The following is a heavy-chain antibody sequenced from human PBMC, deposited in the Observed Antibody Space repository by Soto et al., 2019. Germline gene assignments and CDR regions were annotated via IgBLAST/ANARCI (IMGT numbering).Heavy chain of an antibody. Sequence: PGGSLRLSCAASVFTFISYAMSWVRQAPGKGLEWVSAISGSGGSTYYADSVKGRFTISRDNSKNTLYLQMNSLRAEDTAVYYCAKTTKYSYAQGYFDYWGQGTLVTVSS. D-gene: IGHD5-18*01. V-gene: IGHV3-23*01. CDR3: AKTTKYSYAQGYFDY. CDR2: ISGSGGST. CDR1: VFTFISYA. J-gene: IGHJ4*02.